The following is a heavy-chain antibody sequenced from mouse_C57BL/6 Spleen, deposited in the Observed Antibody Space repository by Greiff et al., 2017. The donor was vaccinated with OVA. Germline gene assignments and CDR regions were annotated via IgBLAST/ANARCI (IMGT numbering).Heavy chain of an antibody. CDR1: GFTFSDYG. V-gene: IGHV5-17*01. CDR3: ARMLS. J-gene: IGHJ3*01. CDR2: ISSGSSTI. Sequence: EVQRVESGGGLLKPGGSLKLSCAASGFTFSDYGMHWVRQAPEKGLEWVAYISSGSSTIYYADTVKGRFTISRDNAKNTLFLQMTSLRSEDTAMYYCARMLSWGQGTLVTVSA.